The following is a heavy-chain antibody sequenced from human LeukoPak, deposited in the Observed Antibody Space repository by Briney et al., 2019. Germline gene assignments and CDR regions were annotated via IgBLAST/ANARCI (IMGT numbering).Heavy chain of an antibody. CDR2: IKSKSDYGTT. D-gene: IGHD2-21*02. CDR3: TRVTAYYDYGMDV. Sequence: GGSLRLSCAASGFTFSNAWMSWVRQAPGKGLEWVGRIKSKSDYGTTDYAAPVKGRFTISRDDSKNTLYLQMNSLKTEGTAMYYCTRVTAYYDYGMDVWGQGTTVTVSS. CDR1: GFTFSNAW. J-gene: IGHJ6*02. V-gene: IGHV3-15*01.